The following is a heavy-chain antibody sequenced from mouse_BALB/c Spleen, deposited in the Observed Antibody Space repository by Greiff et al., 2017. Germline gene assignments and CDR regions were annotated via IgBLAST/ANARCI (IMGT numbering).Heavy chain of an antibody. CDR2: IDPSDSYT. D-gene: IGHD1-1*01. CDR1: GYTFTSYW. J-gene: IGHJ2*01. CDR3: TSFPYGSRDY. Sequence: VQLQQPGAELVKPGASVKMSCKASGYTFTSYWMHWVKQRPGQGLEWIGVIDPSDSYTSYNQKFKGKATLTVDTSSSTAYMQLSSLTSEDSAVYYCTSFPYGSRDYWGQGTTLTVSS. V-gene: IGHV1S127*01.